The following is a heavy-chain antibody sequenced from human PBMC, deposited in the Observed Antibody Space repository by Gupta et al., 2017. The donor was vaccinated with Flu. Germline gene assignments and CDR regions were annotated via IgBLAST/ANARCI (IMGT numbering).Heavy chain of an antibody. Sequence: EVQMVECGGGLVQPGGSLRLSCADSGFTFRGPWVSWGRQAPGKGLEWVANRKGDGSEEHYVDSVKGRFTLSRDNAKNSLYLQMNSLRAEDTAMYYCAGAGGYWGQGTLVTVSS. CDR3: AGAGGY. J-gene: IGHJ4*02. CDR1: GFTFRGPW. CDR2: RKGDGSEE. D-gene: IGHD3-16*01. V-gene: IGHV3-7*01.